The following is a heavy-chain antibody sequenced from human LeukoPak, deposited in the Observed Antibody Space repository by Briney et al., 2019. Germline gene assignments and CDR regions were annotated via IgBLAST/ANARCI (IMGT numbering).Heavy chain of an antibody. CDR2: IYTSGST. D-gene: IGHD6-13*01. V-gene: IGHV4-4*07. J-gene: IGHJ4*02. Sequence: SETLSLTCTVSGGSISSYYWSWVRQPAGKGLEWVGRIYTSGSTNYNPSLKRRVTMSVDTSKNQFSLKLSSVTAADTAVYYCARSSSSWYPFDYWGQGTLVTVSS. CDR3: ARSSSSWYPFDY. CDR1: GGSISSYY.